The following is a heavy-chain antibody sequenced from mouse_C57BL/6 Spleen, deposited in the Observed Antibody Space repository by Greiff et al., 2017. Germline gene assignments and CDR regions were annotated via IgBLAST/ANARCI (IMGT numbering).Heavy chain of an antibody. CDR3: ARDHYLSRRGYFDV. CDR1: GFTFSDYY. Sequence: EVHLVESEGGLVQPGSSMKLSCTASGFTFSDYYMAWVRQVPEKGLEWVANINYDGSSTYYLDSLKSRFIISRDNAKNILYLQMSSLKSEDTATYYCARDHYLSRRGYFDVWGTGTTVTVSS. J-gene: IGHJ1*03. V-gene: IGHV5-16*01. CDR2: INYDGSST. D-gene: IGHD5-5*01.